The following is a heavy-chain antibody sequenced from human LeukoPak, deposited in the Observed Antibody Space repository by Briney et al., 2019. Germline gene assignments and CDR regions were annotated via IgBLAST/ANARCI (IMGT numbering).Heavy chain of an antibody. Sequence: PGGSLRLSCAASGFTFSSYAMSWVRQAPGKGLEWVSAITKSGGTYYADSVKGRFTISRDNSKNTLYLQTNSLRAEDTAVYYCARVGYGDYWGSGALDIWGQGTMVTVSS. CDR1: GFTFSSYA. D-gene: IGHD4-17*01. J-gene: IGHJ3*02. V-gene: IGHV3-23*01. CDR2: ITKSGGT. CDR3: ARVGYGDYWGSGALDI.